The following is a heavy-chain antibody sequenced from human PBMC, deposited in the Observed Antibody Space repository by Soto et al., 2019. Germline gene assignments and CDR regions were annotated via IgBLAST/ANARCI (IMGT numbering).Heavy chain of an antibody. Sequence: QVQLQGSGPGLLKPSQTLSLTCTVSGGSISSGEYYWSWVRQPPGKGLEWIGHIYYNRTTYYNPSLKSRVTISVDTSKNQFSLKLSSVTVADSAVYYCVGDRGDYRANSYYYGMDVWGQGTTVTVS. CDR1: GGSISSGEYY. D-gene: IGHD4-17*01. V-gene: IGHV4-30-4*01. CDR3: VGDRGDYRANSYYYGMDV. CDR2: IYYNRTT. J-gene: IGHJ6*02.